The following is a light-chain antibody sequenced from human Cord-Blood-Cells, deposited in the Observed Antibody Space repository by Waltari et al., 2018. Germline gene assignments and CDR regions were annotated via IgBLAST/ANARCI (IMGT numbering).Light chain of an antibody. CDR3: SSYTSSSTLVV. Sequence: QSALTQPASVSGSPGQSITISCPGTSSDAGGYNYVLWYQQHPGKAPKLMNYEVSNRPSWVSNRFSGSKSGNTASRTISGLQAEDEAEYYCSSYTSSSTLVVFGGGTKLTVL. CDR1: SSDAGGYNY. CDR2: EVS. J-gene: IGLJ2*01. V-gene: IGLV2-14*01.